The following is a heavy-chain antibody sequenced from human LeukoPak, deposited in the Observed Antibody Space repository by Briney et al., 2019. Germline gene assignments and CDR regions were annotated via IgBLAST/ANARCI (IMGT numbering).Heavy chain of an antibody. CDR2: IIPILGIA. CDR3: ARGVYSYGSVNWFDP. J-gene: IGHJ5*02. CDR1: GGTFSSYA. D-gene: IGHD5-18*01. V-gene: IGHV1-69*04. Sequence: SVKASCKASGGTFSSYAISWVRQAPGQGLEWMGRIIPILGIANYAQKFQGRVTITADKSTSTAYMELSSLRSEDTAVYYCARGVYSYGSVNWFDPWGQGTLVTVSS.